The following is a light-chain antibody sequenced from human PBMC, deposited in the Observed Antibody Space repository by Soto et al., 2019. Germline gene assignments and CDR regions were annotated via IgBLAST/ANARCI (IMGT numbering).Light chain of an antibody. CDR3: SSYTSSSTL. Sequence: QSALTQPASVSGSPGQSITISCAGTSSDVGAYNSVSWYQQHPGKAPKLMIYEVSNRPSGVSNRFSGSKSGNTASLTISGLQAEDEADYYCSSYTSSSTLFGGGTQLTVL. J-gene: IGLJ7*01. CDR1: SSDVGAYNS. CDR2: EVS. V-gene: IGLV2-14*01.